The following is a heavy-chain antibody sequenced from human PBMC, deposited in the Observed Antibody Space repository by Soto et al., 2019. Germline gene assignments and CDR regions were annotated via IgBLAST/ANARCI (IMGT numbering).Heavy chain of an antibody. D-gene: IGHD1-26*01. CDR1: GGSISSYY. V-gene: IGHV4-59*01. Sequence: QVQLQESGPGLVKPSETLSLTCTVSGGSISSYYWSWIRQPPGKGLEWIGYVYYSGNTYYNPSLKSRVSISVDTSKNQFSLKLSYVTAADTAVYYCAREGGGYYSADYWGQGTLVTVSS. J-gene: IGHJ4*02. CDR2: VYYSGNT. CDR3: AREGGGYYSADY.